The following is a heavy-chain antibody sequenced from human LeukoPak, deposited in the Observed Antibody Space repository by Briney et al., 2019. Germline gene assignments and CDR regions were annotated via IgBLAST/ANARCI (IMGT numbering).Heavy chain of an antibody. D-gene: IGHD4-17*01. J-gene: IGHJ4*02. CDR1: GGTFSSYA. CDR3: ARDLTTVTTIGDFDY. V-gene: IGHV1-69*04. Sequence: ASVKVSCKASGGTFSSYAISWVRQAPGQGLEWMGRIIPILGIANYAQKFQGRVTITADKFTSTAYMELSSLRSEDTAVYYCARDLTTVTTIGDFDYWGQGTLVTVSS. CDR2: IIPILGIA.